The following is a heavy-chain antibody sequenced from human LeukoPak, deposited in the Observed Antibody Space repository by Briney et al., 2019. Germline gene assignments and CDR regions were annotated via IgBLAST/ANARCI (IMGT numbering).Heavy chain of an antibody. Sequence: GGSLRLSCAASGFTFSSYWMSWVRQAPGKGLEWVANIKQDGSEKYYVDSVKGRFTISRDNAKNTLFLQMNSLRAEDTAVYYCVREGVGFCSSGSCYSSIDYYYMDVWGKGTTVTISS. V-gene: IGHV3-7*01. CDR2: IKQDGSEK. CDR1: GFTFSSYW. CDR3: VREGVGFCSSGSCYSSIDYYYMDV. D-gene: IGHD2-15*01. J-gene: IGHJ6*03.